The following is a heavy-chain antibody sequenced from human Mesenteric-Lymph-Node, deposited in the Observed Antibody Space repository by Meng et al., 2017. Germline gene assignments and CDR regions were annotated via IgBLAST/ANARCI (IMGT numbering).Heavy chain of an antibody. CDR3: AKRLYSGSYYCLDH. Sequence: GESLKISCVASGFSFRSYAMSWVRQAPGKGLEWVSSISSGGITDYADSAKGRFTVSRDNSNNSLYLQMNSLRVEDTAVYYCAKRLYSGSYYCLDHCGQGTLVTVSS. CDR1: GFSFRSYA. D-gene: IGHD1-26*01. CDR2: ISSGGIT. J-gene: IGHJ4*02. V-gene: IGHV3-23*01.